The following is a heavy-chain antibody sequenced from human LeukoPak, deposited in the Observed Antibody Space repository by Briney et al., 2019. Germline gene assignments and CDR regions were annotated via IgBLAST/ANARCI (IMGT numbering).Heavy chain of an antibody. CDR2: INPNSGGT. J-gene: IGHJ3*02. V-gene: IGHV1-2*02. Sequence: ASVKVSCKGSGYTFTGYFMHWVRQAPGQGLEWMGWINPNSGGTNYAQKFQGRVTMTRDTSISTAYMELSRLRSDDTDVYYCARVRGYCSSTNCYYAFDIWGQGTMVTVSS. CDR1: GYTFTGYF. CDR3: ARVRGYCSSTNCYYAFDI. D-gene: IGHD2-2*01.